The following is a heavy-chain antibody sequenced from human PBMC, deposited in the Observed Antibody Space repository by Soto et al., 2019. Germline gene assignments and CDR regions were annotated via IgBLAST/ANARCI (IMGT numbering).Heavy chain of an antibody. CDR1: GFTFSDHF. V-gene: IGHV3-72*01. CDR3: TNSPVGKIGSG. J-gene: IGHJ4*02. D-gene: IGHD6-13*01. Sequence: GGSLRLSCGVSGFTFSDHFMDWVRQAPGQGLEWVGRSRDKGNGYTPEYAASVKGRFIISRDDSKNSLYLQMNSLKTEDTAVYYCTNSPVGKIGSGWGQGTLVTVSS. CDR2: SRDKGNGYTP.